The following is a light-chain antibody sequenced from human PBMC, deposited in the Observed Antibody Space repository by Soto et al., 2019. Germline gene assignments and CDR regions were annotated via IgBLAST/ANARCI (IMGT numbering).Light chain of an antibody. V-gene: IGKV3-20*01. J-gene: IGKJ2*02. Sequence: EIVLTQSPGTLSLSPGQRATLSCRASQSISRSYLAWYQHTRGQAPRLLMFGTGSRATGIPDRFSGTGSGTDFTLIISRLEPEDFAVYYCQQYSSTPRTFGQGTKLEIK. CDR1: QSISRSY. CDR2: GTG. CDR3: QQYSSTPRT.